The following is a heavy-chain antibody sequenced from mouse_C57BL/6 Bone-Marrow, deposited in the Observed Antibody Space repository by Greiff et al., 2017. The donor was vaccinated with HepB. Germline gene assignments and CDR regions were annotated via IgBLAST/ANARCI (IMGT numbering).Heavy chain of an antibody. Sequence: EVQVVESGPGLVKPSQSLSLTCSVTGYSITSGYYWNWIRQFPGNKLEWMGYISYDGSNNYNPSLKNRISITRDTSKNQFFLKLNSVTTEDTATYYCAREGYYSNFYWYFDVWGTGTTVTVSS. D-gene: IGHD2-5*01. J-gene: IGHJ1*03. CDR1: GYSITSGYY. CDR2: ISYDGSN. V-gene: IGHV3-6*01. CDR3: AREGYYSNFYWYFDV.